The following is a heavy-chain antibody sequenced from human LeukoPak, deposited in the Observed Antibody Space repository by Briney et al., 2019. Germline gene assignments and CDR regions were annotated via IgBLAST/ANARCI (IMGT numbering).Heavy chain of an antibody. J-gene: IGHJ4*02. D-gene: IGHD4-17*01. CDR2: IKQDGSEK. Sequence: GGSLRLSCAASGFTFSSYWMSWVRQAPGKGLEWVANIKQDGSEKYYVDSVKGRFTISRDNAKNSLYLQMNSLRAEDTAVYYCARKSTVKGYYFDYWGQGTLVTVSS. V-gene: IGHV3-7*01. CDR3: ARKSTVKGYYFDY. CDR1: GFTFSSYW.